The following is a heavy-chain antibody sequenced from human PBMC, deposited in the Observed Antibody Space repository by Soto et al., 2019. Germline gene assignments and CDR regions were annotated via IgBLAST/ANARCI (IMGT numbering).Heavy chain of an antibody. Sequence: PGGSLRLSCRASGSDFSTYSMNWVRQAPGQGLEWIAYVSLDSDSIQYADSVKGRFTISRDDAENSLYLQMDSLRAEDTAVYYCAREYTAWPLAYGLDVWGQGTTVTVSS. CDR1: GSDFSTYS. J-gene: IGHJ6*02. CDR2: VSLDSDSI. CDR3: AREYTAWPLAYGLDV. V-gene: IGHV3-48*01. D-gene: IGHD2-2*02.